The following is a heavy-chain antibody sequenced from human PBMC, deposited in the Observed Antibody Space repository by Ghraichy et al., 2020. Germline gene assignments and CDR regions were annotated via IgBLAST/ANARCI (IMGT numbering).Heavy chain of an antibody. V-gene: IGHV1-69*13. CDR3: ARDPTRVRYSSSWSRSYYFDY. J-gene: IGHJ4*02. D-gene: IGHD6-13*01. Sequence: SVKASCKASGGTFSSYAISWVRQAPGQGLEWMGGIIPIFGTANYAQKFQGRVTITADESTSTAYMELSSLRSEDTAVYYCARDPTRVRYSSSWSRSYYFDYWGQGTLVTVSS. CDR1: GGTFSSYA. CDR2: IIPIFGTA.